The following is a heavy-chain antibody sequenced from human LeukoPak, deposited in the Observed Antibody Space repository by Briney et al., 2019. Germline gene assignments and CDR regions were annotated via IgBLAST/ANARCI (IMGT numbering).Heavy chain of an antibody. J-gene: IGHJ6*02. Sequence: GGSLRLSCAASGFTFSDYYMSWIRQAPGKGLEWVSYISSSGSTIYYADSVKGRFTISRDNSKNTLYLQMNSLRAEDTAVYYCAKNPYDGYYYYGMDVWGQGTTVTVSS. CDR1: GFTFSDYY. CDR3: AKNPYDGYYYYGMDV. V-gene: IGHV3-11*04. D-gene: IGHD3-22*01. CDR2: ISSSGSTI.